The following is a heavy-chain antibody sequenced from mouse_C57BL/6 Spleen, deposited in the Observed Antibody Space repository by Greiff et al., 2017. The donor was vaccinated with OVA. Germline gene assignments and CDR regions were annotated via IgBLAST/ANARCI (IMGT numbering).Heavy chain of an antibody. CDR1: GYTFTSYW. D-gene: IGHD1-1*01. Sequence: QVQLQQPGAELVMPGASVKLSCKASGYTFTSYWMHWVKQRPGQGLEWIGEIDPSDSYPSYNQKFKGKSTLTVDKSSSTAYMQLNSLTSEDSAVYYCARDYGSSYEYFDVWGTGTTVTVSS. J-gene: IGHJ1*03. CDR2: IDPSDSYP. V-gene: IGHV1-69*01. CDR3: ARDYGSSYEYFDV.